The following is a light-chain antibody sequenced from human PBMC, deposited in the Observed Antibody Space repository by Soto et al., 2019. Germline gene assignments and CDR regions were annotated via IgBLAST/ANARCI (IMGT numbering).Light chain of an antibody. CDR2: DAS. CDR1: QSVSSY. J-gene: IGKJ1*01. V-gene: IGKV3-11*01. Sequence: EIVLTQSPATLSLSPGERATLSCRASQSVSSYLAWYQQKPGQAPRLLIYDASNRATGIPARFSGSGSGTDFTLTISSLEPEDFAVYYCPQCSNWPLTFGQGTKVEIK. CDR3: PQCSNWPLT.